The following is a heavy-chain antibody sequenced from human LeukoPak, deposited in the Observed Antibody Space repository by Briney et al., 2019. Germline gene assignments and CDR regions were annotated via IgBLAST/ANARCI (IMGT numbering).Heavy chain of an antibody. D-gene: IGHD3-22*01. J-gene: IGHJ4*02. CDR1: GLTFSSYA. CDR2: ISGSGGST. V-gene: IGHV3-23*01. CDR3: AKGGSGYYVRFLDY. Sequence: GGSLRLSCAASGLTFSSYAMSWVRQAPGKGLEWVSAISGSGGSTYYADSVKGRFTISRDNSKNTLYLQMNSLRAEDTAVYYCAKGGSGYYVRFLDYWGQRTLVTVSS.